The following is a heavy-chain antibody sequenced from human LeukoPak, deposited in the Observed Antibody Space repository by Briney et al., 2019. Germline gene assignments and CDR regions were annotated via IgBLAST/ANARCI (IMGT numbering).Heavy chain of an antibody. Sequence: ASVKVSCKASGYTFTGYYMHWVRLAPGQGLEWMGWINPNSGGTNYAQKFQGRVTMTRDTSISTAYMELSRLRSDDTAVYYCAREYCSSTSCPLGAFDIWGQGTMVTVSS. J-gene: IGHJ3*02. CDR1: GYTFTGYY. V-gene: IGHV1-2*02. CDR3: AREYCSSTSCPLGAFDI. D-gene: IGHD2-2*01. CDR2: INPNSGGT.